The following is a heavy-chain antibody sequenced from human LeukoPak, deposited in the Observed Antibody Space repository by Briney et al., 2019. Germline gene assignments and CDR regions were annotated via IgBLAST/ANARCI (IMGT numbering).Heavy chain of an antibody. CDR2: ISSSGSTI. V-gene: IGHV3-48*04. D-gene: IGHD3-9*01. Sequence: GGSLRLSCAASGFTFSSYWMSWVRQAPGKGLEWVSYISSSGSTIYYADSVKGRFTISRDNAKNSLYLQMNSLRAEDTAVYYCARNDILTGYYDFDYWGQGTLVTVSS. J-gene: IGHJ4*02. CDR1: GFTFSSYW. CDR3: ARNDILTGYYDFDY.